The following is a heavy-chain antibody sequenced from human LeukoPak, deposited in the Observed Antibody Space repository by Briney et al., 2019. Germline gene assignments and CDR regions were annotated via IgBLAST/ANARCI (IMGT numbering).Heavy chain of an antibody. J-gene: IGHJ4*02. Sequence: GSLRLSCAASGFTFSSYAMSWIRQPPGKGLEWIGEIHPSGITNYNPSLKSRVSISIDTSKNQFSLSLTSVTAADTAVYYCSRGYDNEKSAYWGQGTLVTVSS. CDR2: IHPSGIT. D-gene: IGHD3-22*01. CDR1: GFTFSSYA. V-gene: IGHV4-34*01. CDR3: SRGYDNEKSAY.